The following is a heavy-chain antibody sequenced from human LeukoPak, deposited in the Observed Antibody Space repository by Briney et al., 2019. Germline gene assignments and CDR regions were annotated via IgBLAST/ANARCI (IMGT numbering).Heavy chain of an antibody. CDR2: IVVGSGNT. D-gene: IGHD7-27*01. V-gene: IGHV1-58*02. Sequence: GTSVKVSCKASGFTFTSSAMQWVRQARGQRLEWIGWIVVGSGNTNYAQKLQERVTITRDMSTSTAYMELSSLRSEDTAVYYCAAPTNWAHRHDAFDIWGQGTMVTVSS. J-gene: IGHJ3*02. CDR1: GFTFTSSA. CDR3: AAPTNWAHRHDAFDI.